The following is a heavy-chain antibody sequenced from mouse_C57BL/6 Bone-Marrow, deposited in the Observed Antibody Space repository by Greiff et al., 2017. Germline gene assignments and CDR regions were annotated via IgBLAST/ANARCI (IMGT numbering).Heavy chain of an antibody. Sequence: QVQLKESGPELVKPGASVKISCKASGYSFTSYYIHWVKQRPGQGLEWIGWIYPGSGNTKYNEKFKGKATLTADTSSSTAYMQLSSLTSEDSAVYYCASRGYGSSSWYFDVWGTGTTVTVSS. D-gene: IGHD1-1*01. CDR3: ASRGYGSSSWYFDV. CDR2: IYPGSGNT. V-gene: IGHV1-66*01. J-gene: IGHJ1*03. CDR1: GYSFTSYY.